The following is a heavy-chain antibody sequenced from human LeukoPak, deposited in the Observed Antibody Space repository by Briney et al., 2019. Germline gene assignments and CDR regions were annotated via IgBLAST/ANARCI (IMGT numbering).Heavy chain of an antibody. CDR3: ARENIWFGPSWFDP. Sequence: GGSLRLSCAASGFTFSSYEMNWVRQAPGKGLECVSYISSSGSTIYYADSVKGRFTISRDNAKNSLYLQMNSLRAEDTAVYYCARENIWFGPSWFDPWGQGTLVTVSS. D-gene: IGHD3-10*01. CDR1: GFTFSSYE. J-gene: IGHJ5*02. CDR2: ISSSGSTI. V-gene: IGHV3-48*03.